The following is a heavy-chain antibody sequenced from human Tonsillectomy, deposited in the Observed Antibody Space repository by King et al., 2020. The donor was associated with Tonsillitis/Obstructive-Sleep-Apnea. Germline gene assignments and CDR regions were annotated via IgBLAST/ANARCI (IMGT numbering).Heavy chain of an antibody. CDR2: IYYSGST. Sequence: QLQESGPGLVKPSETLSLTCTVSGGSISSYYWSWIRQPPGKGLEWIGYIYYSGSTNYNPSLKSRVTISVDTSKNQFSLKLSSVTAADTAVYYCASGRYFDSFDYWGQRTLVTVSS. CDR1: GGSISSYY. J-gene: IGHJ4*02. CDR3: ASGRYFDSFDY. D-gene: IGHD3-9*01. V-gene: IGHV4-59*08.